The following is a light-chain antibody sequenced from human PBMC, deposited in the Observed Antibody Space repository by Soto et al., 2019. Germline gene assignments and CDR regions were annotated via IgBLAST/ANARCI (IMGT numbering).Light chain of an antibody. CDR3: QQSYNSPTIT. V-gene: IGKV1-39*01. J-gene: IGKJ4*01. CDR1: QSITVY. Sequence: DIQMTQSPSSLSASVGDSVTITCRASQSITVYLNWYQQKAGQAPKLLIYAASSLQSGVPSRFRGGGSRTEFPLNISSLQPDDFATYYCQQSYNSPTITFGGGTRL. CDR2: AAS.